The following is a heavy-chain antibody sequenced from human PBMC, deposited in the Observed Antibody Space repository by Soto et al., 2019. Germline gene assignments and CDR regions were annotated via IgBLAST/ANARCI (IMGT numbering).Heavy chain of an antibody. CDR3: ARDYVPYSSGPPGGLGY. V-gene: IGHV1-69*13. J-gene: IGHJ4*02. CDR1: GGTFSSYA. CDR2: IIPIFGTA. Sequence: ASVKVSCKASGGTFSSYAISWVRQAPGQGLEWMEGIIPIFGTANYAQKFQGRVTITADESTSTAYMELSSLRSEDTAVYYCARDYVPYSSGPPGGLGYWGQGTLVTVSS. D-gene: IGHD6-19*01.